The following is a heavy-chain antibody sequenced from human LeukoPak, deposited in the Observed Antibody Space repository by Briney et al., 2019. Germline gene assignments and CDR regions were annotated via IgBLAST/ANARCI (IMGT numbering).Heavy chain of an antibody. J-gene: IGHJ4*02. D-gene: IGHD6-13*01. CDR3: ERVPIPPYSSSWYQPFDY. V-gene: IGHV1-18*01. CDR1: GYTFTSYD. CDR2: ISAYNGNT. Sequence: GASVKVSCKASGYTFTSYDISWVRQAPGQGLEWMGWISAYNGNTNYAQKLQGRVTMTTDTSTGTAYMELRSLRSDDSAVYFCERVPIPPYSSSWYQPFDYWGQGTLVTVSS.